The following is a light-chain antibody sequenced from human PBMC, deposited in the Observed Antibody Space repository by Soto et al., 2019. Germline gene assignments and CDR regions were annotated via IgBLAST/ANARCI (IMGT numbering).Light chain of an antibody. J-gene: IGLJ3*02. V-gene: IGLV2-23*01. CDR2: EGN. Sequence: QSALTQPASVSGSPGQSITISCTGTSSDIGSYNLVSWYQQHPGKAPKLMIYEGNKRPSGVSNRFSGSRSGTTASLTISGLQAEDEADYYCCSYAEGGTLVFGGATKLTVL. CDR3: CSYAEGGTLV. CDR1: SSDIGSYNL.